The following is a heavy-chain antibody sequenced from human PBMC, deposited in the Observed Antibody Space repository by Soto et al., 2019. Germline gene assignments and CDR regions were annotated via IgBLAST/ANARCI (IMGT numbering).Heavy chain of an antibody. Sequence: GASVEVSWQASGYTFTSYSMHLVRQAPGQRLEWMGWINAGNGNTKYSQKFQGRVTITRDTSASTAYMELSSLRSEDTAVYYCARDHWPYNWFDPWGQGTLVTVSS. CDR1: GYTFTSYS. CDR3: ARDHWPYNWFDP. CDR2: INAGNGNT. V-gene: IGHV1-3*01. J-gene: IGHJ5*02.